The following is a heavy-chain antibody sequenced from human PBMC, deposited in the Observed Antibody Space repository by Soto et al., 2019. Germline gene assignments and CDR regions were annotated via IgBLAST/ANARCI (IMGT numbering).Heavy chain of an antibody. J-gene: IGHJ4*02. CDR3: AKDVGFQQHLFVFDL. Sequence: GASVKVSCKASGGTFTDYAFSWVRQAPGQGLEWMGGIIPIFRSSNFARKFQGRLTIFADASAGTAYMELSSLRSDDTAIYYCAKDVGFQQHLFVFDLCGQRTLVTVSS. V-gene: IGHV1-69*13. CDR2: IIPIFRSS. CDR1: GGTFTDYA. D-gene: IGHD3-10*02.